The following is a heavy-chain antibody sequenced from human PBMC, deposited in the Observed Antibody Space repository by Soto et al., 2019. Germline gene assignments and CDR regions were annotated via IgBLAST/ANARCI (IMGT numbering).Heavy chain of an antibody. D-gene: IGHD6-6*01. CDR2: ISTDGSFT. V-gene: IGHV3-74*01. J-gene: IGHJ3*02. CDR1: GFVFSSHW. CDR3: ARPRSMSSSGFDI. Sequence: EVQLVESGGGLVQPGGSLRLSCAASGFVFSSHWIHCVRQAPGQGPVGVSRISTDGSFTSYADFVKGRFTISRDNAKNTLDLQMNSLRAEDTAVSYWARPRSMSSSGFDIWGQGTMVTVSS.